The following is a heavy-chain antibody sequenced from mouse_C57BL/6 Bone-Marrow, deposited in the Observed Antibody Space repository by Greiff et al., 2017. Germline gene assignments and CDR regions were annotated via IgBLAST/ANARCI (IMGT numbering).Heavy chain of an antibody. CDR3: AKIYYGPFDY. V-gene: IGHV1-55*01. CDR2: IYPGSGST. D-gene: IGHD2-1*01. Sequence: QVQLQQSGAELVKPGASVKMSCKASGYTFTSYWITWVKQRPGQGLEWIGDIYPGSGSTNYNEKFKSKATLTVDTSSSTAYMQLSSLTSEDYAVYYCAKIYYGPFDYWGQGTTLTVSS. J-gene: IGHJ2*01. CDR1: GYTFTSYW.